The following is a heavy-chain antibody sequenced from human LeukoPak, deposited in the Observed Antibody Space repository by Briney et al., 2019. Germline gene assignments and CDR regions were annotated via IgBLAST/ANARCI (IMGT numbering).Heavy chain of an antibody. CDR3: ARASSTESLDY. J-gene: IGHJ4*02. CDR2: IYYSGST. CDR1: GGSLSSYY. Sequence: PSETLSLTCTVSGGSLSSYYWSWIRQPPGKGLEWIGYIYYSGSTNYNPSLKSRVTISVDTSKNQFSLKLSSVTAADTAVYYCARASSTESLDYWGQGTLVTVSS. D-gene: IGHD2-2*01. V-gene: IGHV4-59*01.